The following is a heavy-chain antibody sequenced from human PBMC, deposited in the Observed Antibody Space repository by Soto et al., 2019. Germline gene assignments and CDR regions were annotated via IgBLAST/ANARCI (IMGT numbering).Heavy chain of an antibody. CDR1: GGTFSSFT. Sequence: ASVKVSCKASGGTFSSFTISWVRQAPGQGLEWMGGIIPIYGTANYAQKFQDRVTIIADASTTTAYMELSSLRSEDTAIYYCAQARRAAWDSSYYYAMDVWGQGTTVTVSS. CDR2: IIPIYGTA. V-gene: IGHV1-69*13. J-gene: IGHJ6*02. CDR3: AQARRAAWDSSYYYAMDV. D-gene: IGHD6-13*01.